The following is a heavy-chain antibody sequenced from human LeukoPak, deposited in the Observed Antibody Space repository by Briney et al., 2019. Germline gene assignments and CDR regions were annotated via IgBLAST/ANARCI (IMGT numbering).Heavy chain of an antibody. Sequence: GGSLRLSCAASGLIFRNYAMSWVRQAPGKGLEWVSVIYSGGSTNYADSVKGRFTISRDNSKNTLYLRMNSLRAEDTAVYYCIYGYTLDFWGQGTLVTVSS. V-gene: IGHV3-23*03. D-gene: IGHD5-18*01. CDR1: GLIFRNYA. CDR3: IYGYTLDF. J-gene: IGHJ4*02. CDR2: IYSGGST.